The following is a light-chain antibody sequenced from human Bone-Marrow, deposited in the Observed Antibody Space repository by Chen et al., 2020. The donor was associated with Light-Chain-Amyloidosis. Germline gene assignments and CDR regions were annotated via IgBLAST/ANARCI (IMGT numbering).Light chain of an antibody. CDR2: GAS. V-gene: IGKV3-15*01. Sequence: VVMTQSPATLSVSPGERATLSCRASQRVSSNLAWYQQKPGRAPTLLIYGASTRATGIPARFNGSGSGRDFTLTISSLQSEDCAVYYCQHYNSWPSWAFGQGTKVEI. CDR3: QHYNSWPSWA. J-gene: IGKJ1*01. CDR1: QRVSSN.